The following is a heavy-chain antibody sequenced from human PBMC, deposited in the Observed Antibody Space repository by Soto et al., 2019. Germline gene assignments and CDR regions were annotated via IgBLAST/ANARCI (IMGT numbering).Heavy chain of an antibody. CDR3: TRSNNWNYEYYFDY. CDR2: IDWGEEK. D-gene: IGHD1-7*01. V-gene: IGHV2-70*01. J-gene: IGHJ4*02. Sequence: SGPTLVNPKQTLILTCAFSGFSLSRKGMSVSWIRQPPGKALEFLALIDWGEEKFYSPSLRTRLTVSKDTSKSQVVLTLTNVDPVDTATYYCTRSNNWNYEYYFDYWGQGTLVTVSS. CDR1: GFSLSRKGMS.